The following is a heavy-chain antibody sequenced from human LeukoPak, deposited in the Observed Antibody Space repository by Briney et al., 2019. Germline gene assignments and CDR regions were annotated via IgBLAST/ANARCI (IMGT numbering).Heavy chain of an antibody. V-gene: IGHV3-74*01. CDR3: ARGGSHRAFDI. D-gene: IGHD3-16*01. CDR2: INNDGSGT. J-gene: IGHJ3*02. Sequence: GGSLRLSCAASGFTFSSYWMYWVRQPPGKGLVCVSRINNDGSGTTYADSVKGRFTISRDNAKNTLYLQVNSLRVEDTAVYYCARGGSHRAFDIWGQGTVVTVSS. CDR1: GFTFSSYW.